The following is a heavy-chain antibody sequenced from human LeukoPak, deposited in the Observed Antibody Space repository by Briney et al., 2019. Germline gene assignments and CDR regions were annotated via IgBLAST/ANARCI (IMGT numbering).Heavy chain of an antibody. CDR3: AREHILRYFDWLPLGFDP. Sequence: ASVKVSCKASGYTFTSYDIHWVRQATGQGLEWMGWMNPNSGNTGYAQKFQGRVTITRNTSISTAYMELSSLRSEDTAVYYCAREHILRYFDWLPLGFDPWGQGTLVTVSS. CDR2: MNPNSGNT. CDR1: GYTFTSYD. V-gene: IGHV1-8*03. D-gene: IGHD3-9*01. J-gene: IGHJ5*02.